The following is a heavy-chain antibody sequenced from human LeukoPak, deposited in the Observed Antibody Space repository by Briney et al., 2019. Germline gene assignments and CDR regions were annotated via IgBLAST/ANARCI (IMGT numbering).Heavy chain of an antibody. CDR1: IDSFSYYH. CDR2: VNESGGT. D-gene: IGHD1-26*01. J-gene: IGHJ5*02. V-gene: IGHV4-34*01. CDR3: ARGQGATVPQVGKNWFDP. Sequence: PSETLSLTCAVYIDSFSYYHWNWIRQTPAKGMEWIGEVNESGGTNISPSLRSRVILSVDTSKNQFSLKLISVTVADTAIYYCARGQGATVPQVGKNWFDPWGQGTRVTVSS.